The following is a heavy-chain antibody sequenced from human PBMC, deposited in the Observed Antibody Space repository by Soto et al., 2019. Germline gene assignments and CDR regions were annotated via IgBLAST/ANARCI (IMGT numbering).Heavy chain of an antibody. CDR3: ARGPSSGCFDS. V-gene: IGHV1-3*01. Sequence: ASVKVSCKTSGYSFTTIFLHWMRQAPGQRLEWMGWINPANGDTRYSQKFLGRVSNTRDTSATVAYMELTSLTPVDTAVYYCARGPSSGCFDSWGQGTLVTVSS. J-gene: IGHJ4*02. CDR2: INPANGDT. CDR1: GYSFTTIF. D-gene: IGHD5-12*01.